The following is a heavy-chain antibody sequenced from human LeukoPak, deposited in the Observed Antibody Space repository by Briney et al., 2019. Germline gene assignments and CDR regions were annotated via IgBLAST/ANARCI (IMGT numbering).Heavy chain of an antibody. CDR2: INHSGST. D-gene: IGHD4-17*01. J-gene: IGHJ4*02. CDR3: ARVFKGTTVTPKYYFDY. CDR1: GGSFSGYY. V-gene: IGHV4-34*01. Sequence: SETLSLTCAVYGGSFSGYYWSWIRQPPGKGLEWIGEINHSGSTNYNPSLKSRVTISVDTSKNQFSLKLSSVTAADTAVYYCARVFKGTTVTPKYYFDYWGQGTLVTVSS.